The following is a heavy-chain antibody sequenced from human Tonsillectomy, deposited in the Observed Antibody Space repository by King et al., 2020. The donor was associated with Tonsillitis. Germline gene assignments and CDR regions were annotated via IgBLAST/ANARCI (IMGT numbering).Heavy chain of an antibody. CDR1: GFTFSNAW. Sequence: VQLVQSGGGLVKPGGSLRLSCAASGFTFSNAWMSWVRQAPGKGLEWVGRIKSKTDGGTTDYAAPVKGRFTISRDDSKNTLYLQMNSLKTEDTAVYYCTTGIYDFWSGGYMDVWGKGTTVTVSS. CDR3: TTGIYDFWSGGYMDV. D-gene: IGHD3-3*01. CDR2: IKSKTDGGTT. V-gene: IGHV3-15*01. J-gene: IGHJ6*03.